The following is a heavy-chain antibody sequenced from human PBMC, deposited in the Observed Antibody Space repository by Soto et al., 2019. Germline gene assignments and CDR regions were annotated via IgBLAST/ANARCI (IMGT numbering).Heavy chain of an antibody. D-gene: IGHD1-26*01. J-gene: IGHJ6*02. V-gene: IGHV1-46*01. CDR3: ARPTTPEGDYYGMDV. CDR1: GYTFTSYY. Sequence: QVQLVQSGAEVKKPGASVEVSCKASGYTFTSYYMHWVRQAPGQGLEWMGIINPSGGSTSYAQKFQGRVTMPRDTSTRTSYMELSSLRSEDTAVYYCARPTTPEGDYYGMDVWGQGTTVTVSS. CDR2: INPSGGST.